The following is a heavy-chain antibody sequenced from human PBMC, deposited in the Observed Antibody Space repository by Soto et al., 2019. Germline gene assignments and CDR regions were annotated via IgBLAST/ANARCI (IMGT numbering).Heavy chain of an antibody. CDR1: GFTFSDYY. Sequence: GGSLRLSCAASGFTFSDYYMSWIRQAPGKGLEWVSYISSSGSTIYYADSVKGRFTISRDNAKNSLYLQMNSLRAEDTAVYYCARDLWGQGYQLPAPSLGYWGQGTLVTVSS. CDR2: ISSSGSTI. J-gene: IGHJ4*02. D-gene: IGHD2-2*01. V-gene: IGHV3-11*01. CDR3: ARDLWGQGYQLPAPSLGY.